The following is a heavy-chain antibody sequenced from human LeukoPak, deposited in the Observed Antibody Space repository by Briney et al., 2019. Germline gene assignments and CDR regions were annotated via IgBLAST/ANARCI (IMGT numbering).Heavy chain of an antibody. Sequence: PSETLSLTCTVSGGSLSGYFWSWIRQPPGQGLEWIAYMYSNANVDYSPTLRSRVTISLDTSKNQFSLKLNSVTAADTAVYFCAKYGNSGWVIDNWGQGTLVTVSS. CDR3: AKYGNSGWVIDN. V-gene: IGHV4-59*01. CDR1: GGSLSGYF. J-gene: IGHJ4*02. D-gene: IGHD6-19*01. CDR2: MYSNANV.